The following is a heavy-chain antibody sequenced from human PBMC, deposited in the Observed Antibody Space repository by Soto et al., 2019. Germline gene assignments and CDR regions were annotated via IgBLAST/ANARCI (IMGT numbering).Heavy chain of an antibody. CDR1: GFSLRTTGVA. CDR3: VHRKLSQCRQMCFDY. D-gene: IGHD3-16*02. CDR2: TYWDGDS. Sequence: QITLKESGPTLVKPTQTLTLTCTFSGFSLRTTGVAVGWIRQPPGKALEWLALTYWDGDSRYSPSLKGRVTATEDTSRDQVVLTLTNTDPVHTATYQCVHRKLSQCRQMCFDYGGQGTLVTVSS. V-gene: IGHV2-5*02. J-gene: IGHJ4*02.